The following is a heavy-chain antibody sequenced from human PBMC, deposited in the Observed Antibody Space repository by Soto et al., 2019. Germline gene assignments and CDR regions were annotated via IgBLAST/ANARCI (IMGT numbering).Heavy chain of an antibody. V-gene: IGHV1-69*02. J-gene: IGHJ2*01. CDR3: ARGRYGDYVHWYFDL. Sequence: QVQLVQSGAEVKKPGSSVKVSCKASGGTFSSYTISWVRQAPGQGLEWMGRIIPILGIANYAQKFQGRVTITADKSTSTAYMELSSMRSEDTAVYYCARGRYGDYVHWYFDLWGRGTLVTVAS. CDR1: GGTFSSYT. CDR2: IIPILGIA. D-gene: IGHD4-17*01.